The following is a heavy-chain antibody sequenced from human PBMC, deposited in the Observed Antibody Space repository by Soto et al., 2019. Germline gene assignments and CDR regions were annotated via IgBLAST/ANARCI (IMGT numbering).Heavy chain of an antibody. CDR1: GGSISSSSYY. J-gene: IGHJ4*02. CDR2: IYYSGST. CDR3: ARRGIVGATIDY. D-gene: IGHD1-26*01. V-gene: IGHV4-39*01. Sequence: SETLSLTCTVSGGSISSSSYYWGWIRQPPGKGLEWIGSIYYSGSTYYNPSLKSRVTISVDTSKNQFSLKRSSVTAADTAVYYCARRGIVGATIDYWGQGTLVTVSS.